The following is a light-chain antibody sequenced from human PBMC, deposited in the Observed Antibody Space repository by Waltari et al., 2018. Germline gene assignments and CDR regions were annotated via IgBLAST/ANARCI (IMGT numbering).Light chain of an antibody. CDR3: LQDYNYPRT. CDR1: QVIRND. CDR2: AAS. J-gene: IGKJ1*01. V-gene: IGKV1-6*01. Sequence: AIQMTQSPSSLSASVGDRVTITCRASQVIRNDLGWYQQKPGKAPKLLIYAASSLQSGVSSRFSGSGSGTDFTLTISSLQAEDFATYYCLQDYNYPRTFGQGTKVEIK.